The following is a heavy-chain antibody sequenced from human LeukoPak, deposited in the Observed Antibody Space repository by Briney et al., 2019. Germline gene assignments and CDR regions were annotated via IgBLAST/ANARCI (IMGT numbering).Heavy chain of an antibody. V-gene: IGHV1-8*01. D-gene: IGHD3-10*01. J-gene: IGHJ3*02. CDR2: VNPNSGST. CDR3: ARGLLWFGGSDAFDI. Sequence: ASAKVSCKASGYTLTSYDINWVRQATGPGHAWIGWVNPNSGSTGYAQQCQGRVTTTRNTSISTAYMELSSLRSEDTAVYYCARGLLWFGGSDAFDIWGQGTMVTVSS. CDR1: GYTLTSYD.